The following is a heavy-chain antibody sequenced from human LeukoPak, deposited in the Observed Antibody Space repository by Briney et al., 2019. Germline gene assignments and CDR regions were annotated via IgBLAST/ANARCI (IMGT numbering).Heavy chain of an antibody. Sequence: ASVKVSCKASGYTFTSYYIHCVRQAPGEGLEWMGIINPSGGSTSYAQKFQGRVTMTRDMSTSTVYMELSSLRSEDTAVYYCARVAAEVVGVPGAIGFGWLRRDYYYMDVWGKGTTVTVSS. J-gene: IGHJ6*03. CDR1: GYTFTSYY. D-gene: IGHD2-2*02. CDR2: INPSGGST. CDR3: ARVAAEVVGVPGAIGFGWLRRDYYYMDV. V-gene: IGHV1-46*01.